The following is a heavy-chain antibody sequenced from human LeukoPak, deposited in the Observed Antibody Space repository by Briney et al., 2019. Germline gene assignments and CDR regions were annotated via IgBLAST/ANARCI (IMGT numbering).Heavy chain of an antibody. D-gene: IGHD3-10*01. CDR3: AGDSPDPGLWFGEFDP. J-gene: IGHJ5*02. CDR1: GYTFTSYA. Sequence: GASVKVSCKASGYTFTSYAMNWVRQAPGQGLEWMGWINTNTGNPTYAQGFTGRFVFSLDTSVSTAYLQISSLKAEDTAVYYCAGDSPDPGLWFGEFDPWGQGTLVTVSS. V-gene: IGHV7-4-1*02. CDR2: INTNTGNP.